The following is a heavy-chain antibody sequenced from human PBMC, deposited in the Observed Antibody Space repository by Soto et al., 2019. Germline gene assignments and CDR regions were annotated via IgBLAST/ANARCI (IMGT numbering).Heavy chain of an antibody. Sequence: PSETLSLTCTVSGGSISSGGYYWTWIRQPPGQALEWIGNIHFSGTTYYNPSLESRVTISVDTSKNQFSLRVTSVSAADTAVYYCARSGTYPVFIDLWGQGTLVTVSS. V-gene: IGHV4-61*08. D-gene: IGHD3-10*01. CDR3: ARSGTYPVFIDL. CDR1: GGSISSGGYY. CDR2: IHFSGTT. J-gene: IGHJ4*02.